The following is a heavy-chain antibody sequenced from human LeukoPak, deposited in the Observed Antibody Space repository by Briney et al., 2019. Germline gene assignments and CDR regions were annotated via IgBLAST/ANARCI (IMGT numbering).Heavy chain of an antibody. CDR2: IYYSGST. CDR1: GGSISSSSYY. V-gene: IGHV4-39*01. D-gene: IGHD1-26*01. J-gene: IGHJ4*02. Sequence: SETLSLTCTVSGGSISSSSYYWGWIRQPPGKGLEWIGSIYYSGSTYYNPSLKSRVTISVDTSKNQFSLKLRSVTAADTAVYYCARLEGIVGATIDYWGQGTLVTVSS. CDR3: ARLEGIVGATIDY.